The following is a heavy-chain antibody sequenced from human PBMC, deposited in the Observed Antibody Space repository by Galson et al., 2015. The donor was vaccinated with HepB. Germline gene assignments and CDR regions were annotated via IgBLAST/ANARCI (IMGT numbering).Heavy chain of an antibody. J-gene: IGHJ4*02. CDR1: GFTFSSYS. CDR2: ISSSSSYI. Sequence: SLRLSCAASGFTFSSYSMNWVRQAPGKGLEWVSSISSSSSYIYYADSVKGRFTISRDNAKNSLYLQMNSLRAEDTAVYYCARVLGELLGGEYFDYWGQGTLVTVSS. CDR3: ARVLGELLGGEYFDY. D-gene: IGHD3-10*01. V-gene: IGHV3-21*01.